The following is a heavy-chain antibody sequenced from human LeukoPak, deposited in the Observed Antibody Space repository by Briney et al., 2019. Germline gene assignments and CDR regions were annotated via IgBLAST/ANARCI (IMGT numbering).Heavy chain of an antibody. Sequence: SETLSLTCTVSGGSISSHYWSWIRQPPGKGLEWIGYIYYTGSTNYNPSLKGRVTISVDTSKNQFSLKVSSVTAADTAVYYCARVSASSGWYVGFDYWGQGTLVTVSS. CDR1: GGSISSHY. CDR3: ARVSASSGWYVGFDY. J-gene: IGHJ4*02. V-gene: IGHV4-59*11. CDR2: IYYTGST. D-gene: IGHD6-19*01.